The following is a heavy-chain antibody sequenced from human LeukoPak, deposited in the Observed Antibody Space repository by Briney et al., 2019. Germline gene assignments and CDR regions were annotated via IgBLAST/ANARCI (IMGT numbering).Heavy chain of an antibody. CDR2: IYYSGST. V-gene: IGHV4-39*01. CDR1: GGSISSSSYY. Sequence: SETLSLTCTVSGGSISSSSYYWGWIRQPPGKGLEWIGSIYYSGSTYYNPSLKSRVTISVDTSKNQSSLKLSSVTAADTAVYYCASTVIAAAGTWTFDYWGQGTLVTVSS. CDR3: ASTVIAAAGTWTFDY. D-gene: IGHD6-13*01. J-gene: IGHJ4*02.